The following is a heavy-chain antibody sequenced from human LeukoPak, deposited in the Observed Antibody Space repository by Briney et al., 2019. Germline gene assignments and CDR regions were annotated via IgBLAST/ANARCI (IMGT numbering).Heavy chain of an antibody. J-gene: IGHJ6*03. Sequence: SETLSLTCTVSGGSISSYYWSWIRQPPGKGLEWIGYIYTGGSTNYNPSLKSRVTISVDTSKNQFSLKLSSVTAADTAVYYCARQIKITMVRGTPESYYYMDVWGKGTTVTVSS. D-gene: IGHD3-10*01. V-gene: IGHV4-4*09. CDR3: ARQIKITMVRGTPESYYYMDV. CDR2: IYTGGST. CDR1: GGSISSYY.